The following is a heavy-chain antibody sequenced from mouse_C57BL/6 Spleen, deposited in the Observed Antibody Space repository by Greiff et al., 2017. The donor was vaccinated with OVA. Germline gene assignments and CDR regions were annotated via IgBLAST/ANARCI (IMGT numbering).Heavy chain of an antibody. Sequence: EVQLQQSGPELVKPGASVKISCKASGYSFTDYNMNWVKQSNGKSLEWIGAINPNYGTTSYNQKFKGKATLTVDQSSSTAYMQLNSLKSEDSAVYCCGRGTEYYGSSNDGYFDVWGTGTTVTVSS. CDR1: GYSFTDYN. CDR3: GRGTEYYGSSNDGYFDV. D-gene: IGHD1-1*01. J-gene: IGHJ1*03. CDR2: INPNYGTT. V-gene: IGHV1-39*01.